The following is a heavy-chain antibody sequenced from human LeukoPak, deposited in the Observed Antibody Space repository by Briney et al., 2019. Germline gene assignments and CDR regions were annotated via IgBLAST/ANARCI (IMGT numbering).Heavy chain of an antibody. CDR3: VRQGCNYGAFNA. Sequence: SETLSLTCAVYGGSFSGYYWSWIRQPPGKGLEWIGEINHSGSTNYNPSLKSRVTISVDTSKNQFSLRLSSVTAADTAVYYCVRQGCNYGAFNAWGQGTLVTVSS. D-gene: IGHD3-3*02. CDR1: GGSFSGYY. CDR2: INHSGST. V-gene: IGHV4-34*01. J-gene: IGHJ4*02.